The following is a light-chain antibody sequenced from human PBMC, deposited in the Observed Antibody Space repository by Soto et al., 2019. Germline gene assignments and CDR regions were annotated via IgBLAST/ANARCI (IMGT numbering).Light chain of an antibody. J-gene: IGKJ5*01. CDR1: QSVGSF. CDR2: DTY. CDR3: QQRSDWPPLT. V-gene: IGKV3-11*01. Sequence: EIVLTQSPATLSLSPGERATLSCRASQSVGSFLAWYQQKPGQAPRLLIYDTYKRPTGVPARFTGSGSGADFTLTINSLEPEDFEVYYCQQRSDWPPLTFGQGTRLDIK.